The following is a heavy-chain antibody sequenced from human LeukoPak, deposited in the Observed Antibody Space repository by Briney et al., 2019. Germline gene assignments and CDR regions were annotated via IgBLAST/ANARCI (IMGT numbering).Heavy chain of an antibody. V-gene: IGHV3-21*01. CDR3: TSIIPPFSTDYLYSHSYMAV. CDR1: GFTFRSFS. J-gene: IGHJ6*03. CDR2: MSSSGTYM. D-gene: IGHD2/OR15-2a*01. Sequence: GGSLRLSCAASGFTFRSFSMNWVRQAPGKGLEWVSSMSSSGTYMYHADSVKGRFSISRDNAKNSLYLQMNSLRDEDTAVYYCTSIIPPFSTDYLYSHSYMAVWGNGTTVTVSS.